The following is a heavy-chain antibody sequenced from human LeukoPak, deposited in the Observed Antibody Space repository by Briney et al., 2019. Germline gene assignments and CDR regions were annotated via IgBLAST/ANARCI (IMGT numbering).Heavy chain of an antibody. CDR3: ARATGGPRRGIDY. D-gene: IGHD2-15*01. V-gene: IGHV3-66*01. CDR2: IYSGGST. CDR1: GFTVSTNN. Sequence: GGSLRLSCAASGFTVSTNNMYWVRQALGKGLEWVSVIYSGGSTYYADSVKGRFTISRDDSKTTLYLQMNSLRGEDTAVFYCARATGGPRRGIDYWGQGTLVTVSS. J-gene: IGHJ4*02.